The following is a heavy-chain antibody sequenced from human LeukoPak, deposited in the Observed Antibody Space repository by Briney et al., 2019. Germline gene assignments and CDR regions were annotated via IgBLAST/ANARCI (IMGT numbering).Heavy chain of an antibody. CDR1: GYTLTELS. J-gene: IGHJ4*02. V-gene: IGHV1-24*01. CDR3: ATEPGALAARRTRGFDY. CDR2: FDPEDGET. D-gene: IGHD6-6*01. Sequence: ASVKVSCKVSGYTLTELSMHWVRQAPGKGLEWMGGFDPEDGETIYAQKFQGRVTVTGDTSTDTAYMELSSLRSEDTAVYYCATEPGALAARRTRGFDYWGQGTLVTVSS.